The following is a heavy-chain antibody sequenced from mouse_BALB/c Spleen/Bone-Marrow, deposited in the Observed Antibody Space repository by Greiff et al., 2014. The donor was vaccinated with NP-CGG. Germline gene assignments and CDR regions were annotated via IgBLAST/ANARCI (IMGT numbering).Heavy chain of an antibody. CDR2: IWAGGST. CDR1: GFSLTSYG. V-gene: IGHV2-9*02. CDR3: ARVYGSSYDPYYYAMGY. Sequence: QVQLQQSGPGLVAPSQSLSITCTVSGFSLTSYGVYWARQPPGKGLEWLGVIWAGGSTNYNSGLMSRLSISKDNSKSQVLLKMNSLQTDDTAMYYCARVYGSSYDPYYYAMGYWGQGTSVTVSS. J-gene: IGHJ4*01. D-gene: IGHD1-1*01.